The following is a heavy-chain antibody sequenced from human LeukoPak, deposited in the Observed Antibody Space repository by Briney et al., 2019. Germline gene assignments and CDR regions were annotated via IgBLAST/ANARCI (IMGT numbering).Heavy chain of an antibody. CDR1: GFTFSSYA. J-gene: IGHJ6*02. CDR3: AKDGSPPGGIDV. D-gene: IGHD3-10*01. CDR2: IIASGSST. Sequence: GGSLSLFCATSGFTFSSYAMSWVRHAPGEGLEWVSAIIASGSSTYYADSVKGLFTIPRDHSKNTLYMQLNSRVAEAAALYYCAKDGSPPGGIDVWGRGTTVTVSS. V-gene: IGHV3-23*01.